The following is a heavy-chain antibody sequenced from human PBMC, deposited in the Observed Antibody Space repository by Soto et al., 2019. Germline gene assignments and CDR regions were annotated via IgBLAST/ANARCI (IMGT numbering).Heavy chain of an antibody. Sequence: QVQLVQSGAEVRKPGASVKVSCKASGDTFTTYDINWVRQATGHGLEWMGWINPNSGNIGYAQRFQGRVTMTRDTAIRTAYMEVSSLRSYDTAVYYCARGRASGSYYLLDYWGQGTLVTVSS. J-gene: IGHJ4*02. CDR2: INPNSGNI. CDR1: GDTFTTYD. D-gene: IGHD3-10*01. V-gene: IGHV1-8*01. CDR3: ARGRASGSYYLLDY.